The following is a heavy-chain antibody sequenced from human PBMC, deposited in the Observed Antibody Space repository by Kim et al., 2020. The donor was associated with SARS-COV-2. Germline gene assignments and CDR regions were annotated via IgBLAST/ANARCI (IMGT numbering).Heavy chain of an antibody. V-gene: IGHV1-46*01. CDR2: INPSGGST. CDR1: GYTFTSYY. Sequence: ASVKVSCKASGYTFTSYYMHWVRQAPGQGLEWMGIINPSGGSTSYAQKFQGRVTMTRDTSTSTVYMELSSLRSEDTAVYYCATEDSSGNYGMDVWGQGTTVTVSS. J-gene: IGHJ6*02. CDR3: ATEDSSGNYGMDV. D-gene: IGHD6-19*01.